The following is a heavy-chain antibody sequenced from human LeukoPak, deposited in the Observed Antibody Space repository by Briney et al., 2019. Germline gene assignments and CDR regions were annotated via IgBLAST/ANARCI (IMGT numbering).Heavy chain of an antibody. V-gene: IGHV1-69*04. Sequence: SVKVSCKASGGTFSSYAISWVRQAPGQGLEWMGRIIPILGIANYAQKFQGRVTITADKSTSTAYVELSSLRSEDTAVYYCARDPYGDYAFDYWGQGTLVTVSS. D-gene: IGHD4-17*01. CDR3: ARDPYGDYAFDY. CDR2: IIPILGIA. J-gene: IGHJ4*02. CDR1: GGTFSSYA.